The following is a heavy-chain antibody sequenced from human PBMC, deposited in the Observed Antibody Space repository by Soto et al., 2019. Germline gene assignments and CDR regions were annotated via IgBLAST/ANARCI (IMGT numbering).Heavy chain of an antibody. CDR3: ARDSEMTRIEFGALGV. CDR2: IIPIFGTP. J-gene: IGHJ3*01. CDR1: GGTFNSYG. D-gene: IGHD3-10*01. Sequence: QVHLVQSGAEVKKPGSSVKVSCKVSGGTFNSYGISWVRQAPGQGLEWMGGIIPIFGTPIYAQKFQGRVTISADKSTSTAYMEVTRLRSEDAAVYFCARDSEMTRIEFGALGVWGQGTKVTVS. V-gene: IGHV1-69*06.